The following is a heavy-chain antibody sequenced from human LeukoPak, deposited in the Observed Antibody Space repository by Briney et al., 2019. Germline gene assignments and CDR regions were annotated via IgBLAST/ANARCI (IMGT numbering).Heavy chain of an antibody. CDR1: GFTFDDYA. J-gene: IGHJ6*03. Sequence: GGSLRLSCAASGFTFDDYAMHWVRQAPGKGLEWVSGISWNSGSIGYAGSVKGRFTISRDNAKNSLYLQMNSLRAEDTALYYCAKDARGYYYYMDVWGKGTTVTISS. CDR3: AKDARGYYYYMDV. D-gene: IGHD3-10*01. V-gene: IGHV3-9*01. CDR2: ISWNSGSI.